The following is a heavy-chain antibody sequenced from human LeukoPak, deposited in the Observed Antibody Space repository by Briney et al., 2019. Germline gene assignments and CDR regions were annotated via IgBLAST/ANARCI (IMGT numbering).Heavy chain of an antibody. D-gene: IGHD1-14*01. CDR1: GFTFNTYG. J-gene: IGHJ6*02. CDR3: AKALTEYTSYYYYGMDV. Sequence: WRSLRLTCAASGFTFNTYGMNWVRQAPGKGLEWVAVLSYDDGSNKYYADSVQDRFTISRDNSKNTLYLQMNSLRAEDTAVYYCAKALTEYTSYYYYGMDVWGQGTTVTVSS. V-gene: IGHV3-30*18. CDR2: LSYDDGSNK.